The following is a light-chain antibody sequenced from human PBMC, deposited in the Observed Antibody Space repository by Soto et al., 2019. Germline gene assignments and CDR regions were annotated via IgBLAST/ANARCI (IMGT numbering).Light chain of an antibody. CDR2: GIS. CDR1: QSVSSN. CDR3: HQYDGSPIT. V-gene: IGKV3D-15*01. Sequence: EIVMTQSPATLSVSPGERATLSCRASQSVSSNLAWYQQKPGQAPRLLISGISRRAPGIPDRFSGDGSGTGFTLTISRLEPEDYAVYYCHQYDGSPITLGQGTRLEIK. J-gene: IGKJ5*01.